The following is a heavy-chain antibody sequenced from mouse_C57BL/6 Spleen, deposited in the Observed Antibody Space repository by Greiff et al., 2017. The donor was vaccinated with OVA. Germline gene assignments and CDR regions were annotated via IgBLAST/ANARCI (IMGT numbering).Heavy chain of an antibody. CDR1: GYTFTSYW. CDR2: IYPGSGST. J-gene: IGHJ2*01. D-gene: IGHD4-1*01. V-gene: IGHV1-55*01. Sequence: QVQLQQPGAELVKPGASVKMSCKASGYTFTSYWITWVKQRPGQGLEWIGDIYPGSGSTNYNEKFKSKATLTVDTSSSTAYMQLSSLTSEDSAVYYCARFLTGTDYFDYWGQGTTLTVSS. CDR3: ARFLTGTDYFDY.